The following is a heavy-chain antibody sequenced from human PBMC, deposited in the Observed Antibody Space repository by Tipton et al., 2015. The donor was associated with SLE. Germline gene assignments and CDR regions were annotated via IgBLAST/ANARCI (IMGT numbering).Heavy chain of an antibody. CDR2: IYYSGST. J-gene: IGHJ4*02. CDR3: ARHDYGDYGYFDY. Sequence: TLSLTCTVSGGSISSSSYYWGWIRQPPGKGLEWIGSIYYSGSTYYTPSLKSRVTISVATSKHQFSLKLSSVTAADTAVYYCARHDYGDYGYFDYWGQGTLATVSS. V-gene: IGHV4-39*01. CDR1: GGSISSSSYY. D-gene: IGHD4-17*01.